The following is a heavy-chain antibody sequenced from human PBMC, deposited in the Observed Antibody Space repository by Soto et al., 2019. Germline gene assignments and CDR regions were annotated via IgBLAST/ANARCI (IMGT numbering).Heavy chain of an antibody. V-gene: IGHV1-18*01. CDR1: GYTFTSYG. CDR2: ISPSSGVT. Sequence: QVQLVQSEGEVRQPGASVKVSCRASGYTFTSYGIIWVRQAPGQGLEWMGYISPSSGVTRYAQNRQGRVMLTTATSTPTADMELRSLSSEDAAVYYWAGEMWTRTGPQGFFDYWGLGALVTVSS. J-gene: IGHJ4*02. D-gene: IGHD2-21*01. CDR3: AGEMWTRTGPQGFFDY.